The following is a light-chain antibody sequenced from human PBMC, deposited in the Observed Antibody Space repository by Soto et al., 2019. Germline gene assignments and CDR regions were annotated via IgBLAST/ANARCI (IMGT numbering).Light chain of an antibody. J-gene: IGKJ5*01. Sequence: EIVLTQSPGTLSLPPGERATLSCRASQSVSSNLAWYQQKPGQAPRLLLYGASTRATGIPVRFSGSGFGTEFTLTISSLQSEDFAVYYCQQYKSWPLFGQGTRLEIK. CDR2: GAS. CDR1: QSVSSN. V-gene: IGKV3-15*01. CDR3: QQYKSWPL.